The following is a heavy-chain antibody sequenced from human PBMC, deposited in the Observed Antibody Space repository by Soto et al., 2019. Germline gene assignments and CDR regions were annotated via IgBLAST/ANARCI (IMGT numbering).Heavy chain of an antibody. D-gene: IGHD3-16*01. J-gene: IGHJ6*02. V-gene: IGHV1-69*12. CDR1: GGTFSSYA. Sequence: QVQLVQSGAEVKKPGSSVKVSCKASGGTFSSYAISWVRQAPGQGLEWMGGIIPIFGTANYAQKFQGRGTITADESTSTAYMELSSLRSEDTAVYYCTVRGRLGYYYYGMAVWGQGTTVTVSS. CDR2: IIPIFGTA. CDR3: TVRGRLGYYYYGMAV.